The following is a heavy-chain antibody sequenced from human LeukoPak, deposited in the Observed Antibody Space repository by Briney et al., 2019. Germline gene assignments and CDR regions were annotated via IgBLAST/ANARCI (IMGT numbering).Heavy chain of an antibody. CDR1: GGTFSGYA. CDR3: ARGEYWGPTVTTDY. D-gene: IGHD4-17*01. V-gene: IGHV1-69*05. J-gene: IGHJ4*02. Sequence: GASVKVSCKASGGTFSGYAISWVRQAPGQGLEWMGGIIPIFGTANYAQKFQGRVTITTDESTSTAYMELSSLRSEDTAVYYCARGEYWGPTVTTDYWGQGTLVTVSS. CDR2: IIPIFGTA.